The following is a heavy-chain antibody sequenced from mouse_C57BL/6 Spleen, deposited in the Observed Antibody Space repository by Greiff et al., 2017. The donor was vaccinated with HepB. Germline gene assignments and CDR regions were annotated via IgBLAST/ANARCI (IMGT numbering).Heavy chain of an antibody. D-gene: IGHD1-1*01. V-gene: IGHV1-81*01. CDR3: ARSLITTVVAGNYFDY. CDR1: GYTFTSYG. CDR2: IYPRSGNT. J-gene: IGHJ2*01. Sequence: VQLQQSGAELARPGASVKLSCKASGYTFTSYGISWVKQSTGQGLEWIGEIYPRSGNTYYNEKFKGKATLTADKSSSTAYMELRSLTSEDSAVYFCARSLITTVVAGNYFDYWGQGTTLTVSS.